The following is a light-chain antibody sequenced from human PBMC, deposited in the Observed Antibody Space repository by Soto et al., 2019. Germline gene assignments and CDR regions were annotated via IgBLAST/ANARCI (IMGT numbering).Light chain of an antibody. CDR1: QRVSSNF. CDR2: GAS. Sequence: EIVLTQSPGTLSLSPGDRATLSCRASQRVSSNFLAWYQQKPGQAPRLLIYGASIRATGIPDRFSGSGSGTDFTLTISRLEPEDFAMYFCHQYGSSPRTFGQGTKVEIK. V-gene: IGKV3-20*01. J-gene: IGKJ1*01. CDR3: HQYGSSPRT.